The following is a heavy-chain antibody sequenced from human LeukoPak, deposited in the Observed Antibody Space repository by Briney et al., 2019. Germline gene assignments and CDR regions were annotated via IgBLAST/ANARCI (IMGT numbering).Heavy chain of an antibody. V-gene: IGHV4-39*01. D-gene: IGHD3-10*01. CDR1: GGSISSGDYY. J-gene: IGHJ4*02. CDR3: ARHEKLWFGELLTDFDY. CDR2: IYYSGST. Sequence: SETLSLTCTVSGGSISSGDYYWGWIRQPPGKGLEWIGSIYYSGSTYYNPSLKSRVTISVDTSKNQFSLKLSSVTAADTAVYYRARHEKLWFGELLTDFDYWGQGTLVTVSS.